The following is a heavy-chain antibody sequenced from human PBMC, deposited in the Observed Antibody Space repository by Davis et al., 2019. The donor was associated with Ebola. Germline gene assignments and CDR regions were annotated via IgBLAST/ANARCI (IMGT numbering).Heavy chain of an antibody. D-gene: IGHD3-22*01. V-gene: IGHV3-30-3*01. CDR3: ARGIDSSGYDSYAFDI. CDR2: ISYDGSNK. J-gene: IGHJ3*02. CDR1: GFTFSSYA. Sequence: GESLKISCAASGFTFSSYAMHWVRQAPGKGLEWVAVISYDGSNKYYADSVKGRFTISRDNSKNTLYLQMNSLRAEDTAVYYCARGIDSSGYDSYAFDIWGQGTMVTVSS.